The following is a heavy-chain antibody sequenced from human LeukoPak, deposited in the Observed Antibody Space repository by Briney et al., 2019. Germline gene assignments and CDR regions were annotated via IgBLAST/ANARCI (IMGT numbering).Heavy chain of an antibody. J-gene: IGHJ4*02. V-gene: IGHV4-34*01. CDR3: ARAQPLAYCGGDCYPHFAY. Sequence: AETLSLTCAVYGVSFSGYYWSWIRQPPGKGLEWVGEINHSGSTNYNPSLKSRLTISVDTSKHQFSLKLSSVTAADPAVYYCARAQPLAYCGGDCYPHFAYWGQGTLVTVSS. CDR1: GVSFSGYY. CDR2: INHSGST. D-gene: IGHD2-21*02.